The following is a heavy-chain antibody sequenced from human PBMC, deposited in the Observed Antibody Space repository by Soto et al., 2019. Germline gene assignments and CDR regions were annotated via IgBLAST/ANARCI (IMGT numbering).Heavy chain of an antibody. CDR3: ARNIYGSGSYFFFDY. J-gene: IGHJ4*02. CDR1: GCTFTGYY. D-gene: IGHD3-10*01. V-gene: IGHV1-2*02. CDR2: INPNSGGT. Sequence: QVQLVQSGAEVKKPGASVKVSCKASGCTFTGYYMHWVRQAPGQGLEWMGWINPNSGGTNYAQKFQGRVTMTRDTSISTAYMELSRLRSDDTAVYYCARNIYGSGSYFFFDYWGQGTLVTVSS.